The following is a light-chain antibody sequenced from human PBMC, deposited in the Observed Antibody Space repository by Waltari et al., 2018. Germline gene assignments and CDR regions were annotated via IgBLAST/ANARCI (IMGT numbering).Light chain of an antibody. J-gene: IGKJ4*01. CDR1: QNVSSF. V-gene: IGKV3-11*01. CDR3: QQRKNWPLT. Sequence: EIVLTQSPATLSLSPGEGATLSCRASQNVSSFLAWYQQRPGQAPRLLIYDTSNRATGIPVRFSGSGSGTDFTLTIISLEPEDFAVYYCQQRKNWPLTFGGGTKVEIK. CDR2: DTS.